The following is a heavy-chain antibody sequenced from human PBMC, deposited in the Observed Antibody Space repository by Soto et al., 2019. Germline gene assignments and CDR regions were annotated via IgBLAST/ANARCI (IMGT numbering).Heavy chain of an antibody. CDR1: GYTFTSYA. CDR3: ARSGDIVVDYYYGMDV. Sequence: ASVKVSCKASGYTFTSYAMHWVHQAPGQRLEWMGWINAGNGNTKYSQKLQGRVTMTTDTSTSTAYMELRSLRSDDTAVYYCARSGDIVVDYYYGMDVWGQGTTVTVSS. J-gene: IGHJ6*02. D-gene: IGHD2-15*01. CDR2: INAGNGNT. V-gene: IGHV1-3*01.